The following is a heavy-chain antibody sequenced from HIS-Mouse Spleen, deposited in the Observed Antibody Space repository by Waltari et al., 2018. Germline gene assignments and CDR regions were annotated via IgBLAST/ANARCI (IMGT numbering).Heavy chain of an antibody. CDR2: ISSSSSYI. D-gene: IGHD1-26*01. CDR1: GFTFSSYS. V-gene: IGHV3-21*01. J-gene: IGHJ4*02. CDR3: ARGPDSGSSLSPDY. Sequence: EVQLVESGGGLVKPGGSLRLSCAASGFTFSSYSMNWVRQAPGKGLVWGSSISSSSSYIYYADSVKGRFTSSRDNAKNARYLQRNSLRAEDTAVYYCARGPDSGSSLSPDYWGQGTLVTVSA.